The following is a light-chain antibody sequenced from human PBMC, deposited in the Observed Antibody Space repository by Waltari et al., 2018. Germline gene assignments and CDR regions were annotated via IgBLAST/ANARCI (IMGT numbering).Light chain of an antibody. Sequence: EIVLTQSPGTLSLSPGERATLSCRASQSVSRTLAWYQQKPGQAPRLLIYDASNRATGIPGSFSGSGSGTDFSLTISRLEPEDFAVYYCQKYGTLPATFGQGTKVEIK. CDR2: DAS. CDR1: QSVSRT. J-gene: IGKJ1*01. V-gene: IGKV3-20*01. CDR3: QKYGTLPAT.